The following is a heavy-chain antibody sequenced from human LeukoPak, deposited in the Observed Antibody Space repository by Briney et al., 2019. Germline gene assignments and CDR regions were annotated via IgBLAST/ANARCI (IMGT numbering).Heavy chain of an antibody. CDR1: GFTFSTYA. V-gene: IGHV3-30*02. D-gene: IGHD6-25*01. CDR3: AKISSSAESNFDY. J-gene: IGHJ4*02. Sequence: GGSLRLSCAASGFTFSTYAMHWVRQAPGKALEWVAFIWTDGSKKYYADSVKGRFAISRENSKNTVYLQMNDLRPEDTALYFCAKISSSAESNFDYWGQGTLLTVSS. CDR2: IWTDGSKK.